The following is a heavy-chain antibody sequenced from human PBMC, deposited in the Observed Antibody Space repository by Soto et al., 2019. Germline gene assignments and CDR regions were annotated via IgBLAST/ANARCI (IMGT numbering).Heavy chain of an antibody. CDR1: GYTFTSYA. V-gene: IGHV1-3*01. CDR2: INAGNGNT. Sequence: ASVKVSCKASGYTFTSYAMHWVRQAPGQRLEWMGWINAGNGNTKYSQKFQGRVTITRDTSASTAYMELSSLRSEDTAVYYCAIPYCSSTSCYHYCYYGMDVWGQGTTVTVSS. D-gene: IGHD2-2*01. CDR3: AIPYCSSTSCYHYCYYGMDV. J-gene: IGHJ6*02.